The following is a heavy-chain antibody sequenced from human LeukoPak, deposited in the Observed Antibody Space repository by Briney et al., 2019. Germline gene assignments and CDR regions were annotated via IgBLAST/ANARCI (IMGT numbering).Heavy chain of an antibody. Sequence: SETLSLTCIVSGDSFSSGAYYWSWIRQPPGKGLEWIGYIYHSGSTYYNPSLKSRVTISVDRSKDQFSLNLNSVTAADTAVYYCATAAIFGVVTVSYYFDYWGQGTLVTVSS. J-gene: IGHJ4*02. CDR1: GDSFSSGAYY. CDR2: IYHSGST. CDR3: ATAAIFGVVTVSYYFDY. D-gene: IGHD3-3*01. V-gene: IGHV4-30-2*01.